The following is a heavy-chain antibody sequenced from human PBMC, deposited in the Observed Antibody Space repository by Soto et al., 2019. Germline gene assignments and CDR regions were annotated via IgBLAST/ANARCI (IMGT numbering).Heavy chain of an antibody. D-gene: IGHD3-10*01. CDR1: GDTFTFYS. V-gene: IGHV1-69*02. J-gene: IGHJ4*02. CDR3: ASCYGSGYRAFDY. CDR2: INPILSMS. Sequence: QVQLVQSGAEVKKPGSSVRVSCKASGDTFTFYSIHWVRQAPGLGLEWMGRINPILSMSNYAQRFQGRVTMTADQSTSTAYMELSSLRSEDTAMYYCASCYGSGYRAFDYWGQGALVTVSS.